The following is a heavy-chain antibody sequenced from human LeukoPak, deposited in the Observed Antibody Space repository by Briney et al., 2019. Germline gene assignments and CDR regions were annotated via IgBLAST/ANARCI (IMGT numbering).Heavy chain of an antibody. V-gene: IGHV3-21*01. CDR1: GFTFSSYS. J-gene: IGHJ4*02. CDR3: ASGYSPWLPPN. Sequence: GGSLRLSCAASGFTFSSYSMNWVRQAPGKGLEWVSSISSSSSYIYYADSVKGRFTISRDNAKNSLYLQMNSLRAEDTAVYYCASGYSPWLPPNWGQGTLVTVSS. D-gene: IGHD5-18*01. CDR2: ISSSSSYI.